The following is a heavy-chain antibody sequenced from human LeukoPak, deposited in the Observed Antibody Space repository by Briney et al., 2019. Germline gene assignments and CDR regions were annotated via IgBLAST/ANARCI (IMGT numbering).Heavy chain of an antibody. CDR1: GYTFTGYY. D-gene: IGHD3-10*01. V-gene: IGHV1-18*04. Sequence: ASVKVSCKASGYTFTGYYFHWVRQAPGQGPEWMGWISVYNGNTNYAQKFQGRVTLTTDTSTTTAYMELRSLASDDTAVYYCAREPSGRLDYWGQGTLVTVSS. CDR2: ISVYNGNT. CDR3: AREPSGRLDY. J-gene: IGHJ4*02.